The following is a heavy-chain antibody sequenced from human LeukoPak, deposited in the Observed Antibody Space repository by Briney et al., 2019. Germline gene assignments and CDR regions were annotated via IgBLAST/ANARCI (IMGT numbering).Heavy chain of an antibody. D-gene: IGHD2-15*01. CDR1: GGSISSYY. CDR2: IYYSGST. V-gene: IGHV4-59*08. Sequence: PSETLSLTCTVSGGSISSYYWSWIRQPPGKGLEWIGYIYYSGSTNYNPSLKSRVTISVDTSKNQFSLKLSSVTAADTAVYYCARSWPNLYVRAAYFDYWGQGTLVTVSS. J-gene: IGHJ4*02. CDR3: ARSWPNLYVRAAYFDY.